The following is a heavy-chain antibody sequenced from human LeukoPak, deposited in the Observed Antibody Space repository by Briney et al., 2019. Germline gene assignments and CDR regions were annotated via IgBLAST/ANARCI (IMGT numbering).Heavy chain of an antibody. D-gene: IGHD6-6*01. V-gene: IGHV4-59*01. CDR2: IYYSGST. CDR3: ARSAPYSSSGY. J-gene: IGHJ4*02. CDR1: GGSISSYY. Sequence: SETLSLTCTVSGGSISSYYWSWIRQPPGKGLEWIGYIYYSGSTNYNPSLKSRVTISVDTSKNQFSLKLSSVTAADTAVYYCARSAPYSSSGYWGQGTLVTVSS.